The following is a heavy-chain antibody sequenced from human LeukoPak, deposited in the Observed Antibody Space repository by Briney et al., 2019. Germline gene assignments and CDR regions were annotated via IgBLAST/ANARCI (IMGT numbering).Heavy chain of an antibody. J-gene: IGHJ6*02. CDR2: ISYDGSNK. D-gene: IGHD3-10*01. Sequence: GRSLRLSCAASGFTFSSYGMHWVRQAPGKGLEWVAVISYDGSNKYYADSVKGRFTISRDNSKNTLYLQMNSLRAEDTAVYYCAKDRGGTGDYGMDVWGQGTTVTVSS. CDR1: GFTFSSYG. CDR3: AKDRGGTGDYGMDV. V-gene: IGHV3-30*18.